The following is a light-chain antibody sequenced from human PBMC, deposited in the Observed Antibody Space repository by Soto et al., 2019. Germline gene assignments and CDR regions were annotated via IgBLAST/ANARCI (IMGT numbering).Light chain of an antibody. CDR3: QTWGTGIQV. V-gene: IGLV4-69*01. Sequence: QLVLTQSPSASASLGASVKLTCTLSSGHSSYAIAWHQQQPEKGPRFLMNLNSDGSHSKGDGIPDRFSGSSSGAERSLIISSLQSEDEADYYCQTWGTGIQVFGGGTKVTV. CDR1: SGHSSYA. J-gene: IGLJ2*01. CDR2: LNSDGSH.